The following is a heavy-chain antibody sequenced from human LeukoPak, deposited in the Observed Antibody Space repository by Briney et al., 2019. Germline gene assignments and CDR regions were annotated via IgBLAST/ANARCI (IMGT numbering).Heavy chain of an antibody. Sequence: SETLSLTCTVSGGSIRISSYYWGWVRQPPGQGLEWIGEISLTGLTHYNPSLESRVTVSLDKSKNLLSLNLTSVTAADTAVYYCSRENGAFSPLGYWGQGTLVTVLS. CDR2: ISLTGLT. J-gene: IGHJ4*02. CDR1: GGSIRISSYY. V-gene: IGHV4-39*07. CDR3: SRENGAFSPLGY. D-gene: IGHD2-8*01.